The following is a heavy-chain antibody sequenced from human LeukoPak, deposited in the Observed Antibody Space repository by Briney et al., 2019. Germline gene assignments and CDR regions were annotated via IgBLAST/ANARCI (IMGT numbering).Heavy chain of an antibody. J-gene: IGHJ5*02. D-gene: IGHD3-3*01. Sequence: PSETLSLTCTVSGGSTSSYYWSWIRQPPGKGLEWIGYIYHSGSTKYNPSIKSRVTISVDTSKNQFSLKLSSVTAADTAVYYCARELEGGRVAWGQGTLVTVSS. CDR2: IYHSGST. CDR3: ARELEGGRVA. CDR1: GGSTSSYY. V-gene: IGHV4-59*12.